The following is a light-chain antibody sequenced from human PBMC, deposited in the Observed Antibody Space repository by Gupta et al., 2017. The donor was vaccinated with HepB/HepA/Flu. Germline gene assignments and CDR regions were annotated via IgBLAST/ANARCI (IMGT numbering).Light chain of an antibody. Sequence: EVVLTQSPATLSLSPGERATRSCRASQIIATYLAWYQQKPGQAPRLLIYDASNRAAGIPARFSGSGSGTDFTLTISSLEPEDFGVYYCQHRINWPLTFGGGTKVEIK. CDR3: QHRINWPLT. J-gene: IGKJ4*01. CDR1: QIIATY. V-gene: IGKV3-11*01. CDR2: DAS.